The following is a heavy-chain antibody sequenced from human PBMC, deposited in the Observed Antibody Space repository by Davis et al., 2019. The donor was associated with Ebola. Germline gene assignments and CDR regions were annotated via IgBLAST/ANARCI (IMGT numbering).Heavy chain of an antibody. Sequence: PGGSLRLSCAASGFTFSNFHIHWVRQTPGKGLVWVARIDPDGTGTNYADSVKGRFTISRDNAKKSLYLEMNSLRAEDTAVYYCATDNWGPALWGQGTLLTVSS. CDR3: ATDNWGPAL. V-gene: IGHV3-74*01. J-gene: IGHJ4*02. CDR2: IDPDGTGT. CDR1: GFTFSNFH. D-gene: IGHD7-27*01.